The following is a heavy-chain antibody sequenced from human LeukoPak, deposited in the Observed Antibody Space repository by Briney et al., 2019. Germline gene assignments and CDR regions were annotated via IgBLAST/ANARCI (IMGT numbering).Heavy chain of an antibody. CDR2: MSYDGSNK. D-gene: IGHD1-26*01. CDR1: GFTFSSYG. J-gene: IGHJ3*02. V-gene: IGHV3-30*18. Sequence: PGGSLRLSCAASGFTFSSYGMHWVRQAPGKGLEWVALMSYDGSNKYYADSVKGRFTISRDNSKNTLYLQMNSLRVEDTAVYYCAKGRVVRVTTSAFDIWGQGTMVTVSS. CDR3: AKGRVVRVTTSAFDI.